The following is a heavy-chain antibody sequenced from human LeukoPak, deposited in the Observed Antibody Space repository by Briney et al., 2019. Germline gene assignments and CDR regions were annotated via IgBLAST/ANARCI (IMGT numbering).Heavy chain of an antibody. CDR1: GFTFSSYA. J-gene: IGHJ4*02. Sequence: PGGSLRLSCAASGFTFSSYAMHWVRQAPGKGLEWVAVIPYDGSNKYYADSVKGRFTISRDNSKNTLYLQMNSLRAEDTAVYYCARDTDPYGDYLRAFDYWGQGTLVTVSS. CDR3: ARDTDPYGDYLRAFDY. V-gene: IGHV3-30-3*01. CDR2: IPYDGSNK. D-gene: IGHD4-17*01.